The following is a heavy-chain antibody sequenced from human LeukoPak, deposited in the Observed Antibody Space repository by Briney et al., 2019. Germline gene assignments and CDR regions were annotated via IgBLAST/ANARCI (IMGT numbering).Heavy chain of an antibody. CDR3: ARTYIVGPTRHFDY. V-gene: IGHV4-39*01. J-gene: IGHJ4*02. Sequence: TSETLSLTCTVSGGSISSSSHYWGWIRQPPGKGLEWVGSIYYSGSTYYNPPLKSRVTISVDTSKNQFSLKLSSVTAADTAVYFCARTYIVGPTRHFDYWGQGTLVTVSS. D-gene: IGHD1-26*01. CDR1: GGSISSSSHY. CDR2: IYYSGST.